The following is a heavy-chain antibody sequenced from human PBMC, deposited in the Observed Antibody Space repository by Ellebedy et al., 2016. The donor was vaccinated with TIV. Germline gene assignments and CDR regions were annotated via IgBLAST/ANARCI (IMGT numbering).Heavy chain of an antibody. J-gene: IGHJ4*02. CDR1: GFTFSGFG. CDR3: AKEHRLRSVDGSGYWPLDY. D-gene: IGHD3-22*01. Sequence: GESLKISCAASGFTFSGFGIHWVRQAPGKGLEWVAIIWYDGSNAYYADSVKGRFTISRDNSKNTLYLQMNSLRAEDTALYYCAKEHRLRSVDGSGYWPLDYWGQGTLVTVSS. V-gene: IGHV3-33*06. CDR2: IWYDGSNA.